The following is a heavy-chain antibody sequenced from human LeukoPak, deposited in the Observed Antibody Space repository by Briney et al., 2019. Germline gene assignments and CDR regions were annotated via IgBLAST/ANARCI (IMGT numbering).Heavy chain of an antibody. CDR3: ARDRQGVEVVAARYFDS. D-gene: IGHD2-15*01. CDR1: GFTFSSYA. V-gene: IGHV3-30*04. J-gene: IGHJ4*02. CDR2: ILYVGSNK. Sequence: GGPLRLSCAASGFTFSSYAMHGVGQAPGKGLEWGAVILYVGSNKYYADSVKGRFTISRDNSNNTLYLQMNSLRAEDTAVYYCARDRQGVEVVAARYFDSWGQGALVTVSS.